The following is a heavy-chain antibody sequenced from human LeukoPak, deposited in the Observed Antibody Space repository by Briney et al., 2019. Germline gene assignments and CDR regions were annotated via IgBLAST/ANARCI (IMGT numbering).Heavy chain of an antibody. CDR3: ARGGGALAYCGGDCYSDY. Sequence: SETLSLTCTVSGGSISSYYWSWIRQPPGKGLEWIGYIYYSGSTNYNPSLKSRVTISVDTSKNQFSLKLSSVTAADTAVYYCARGGGALAYCGGDCYSDYWGQGTLVTVSS. J-gene: IGHJ4*02. D-gene: IGHD2-21*01. CDR1: GGSISSYY. CDR2: IYYSGST. V-gene: IGHV4-59*12.